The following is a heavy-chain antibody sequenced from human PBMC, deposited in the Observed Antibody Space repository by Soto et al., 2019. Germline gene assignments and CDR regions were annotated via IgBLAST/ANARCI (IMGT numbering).Heavy chain of an antibody. CDR1: GFSLSTSGMC. Sequence: SGPTLVNPTQTLTLTCTFSGFSLSTSGMCVSWIRQPPGKALEWLARIDWDDDKYYSTSLKTRLTISKDTSKNQVVLKMTNMDPVDTATYYCARSIAAAGTFAFDIWGQGTMVTVSS. D-gene: IGHD6-13*01. J-gene: IGHJ3*02. CDR2: IDWDDDK. V-gene: IGHV2-70*11. CDR3: ARSIAAAGTFAFDI.